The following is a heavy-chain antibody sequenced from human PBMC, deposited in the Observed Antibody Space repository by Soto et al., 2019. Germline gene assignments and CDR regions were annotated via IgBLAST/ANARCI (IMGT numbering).Heavy chain of an antibody. CDR2: IYWDDDK. CDR3: AHIVVAGLGYYFDY. D-gene: IGHD6-19*01. Sequence: QITLKESGPTLVKPTQTLTLTCTFSGFSLSSTRMAVGWIRQPPGQALEWLALIYWDDDKRYSPFLKSRLTITKDTSKNPVVLTMSNMDPVDTARYYCAHIVVAGLGYYFDYWGQGTLVTVSS. CDR1: GFSLSSTRMA. J-gene: IGHJ4*02. V-gene: IGHV2-5*02.